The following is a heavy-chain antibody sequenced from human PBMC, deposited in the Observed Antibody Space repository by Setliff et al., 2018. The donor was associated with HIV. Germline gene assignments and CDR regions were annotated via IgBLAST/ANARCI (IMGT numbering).Heavy chain of an antibody. CDR1: GGSISRSHLY. V-gene: IGHV4-39*01. CDR3: ARSPAAEGF. CDR2: IFYTGSTY. Sequence: SETLSLTCTVSGGSISRSHLYWGWIRQPPGKGLEWIGSIFYTGSTYYYNPSLKSRATISVDASNNQFSLKLSSVTATDTAVYYCARSPAAEGFWGQGTLVTVSS. D-gene: IGHD6-13*01. J-gene: IGHJ4*02.